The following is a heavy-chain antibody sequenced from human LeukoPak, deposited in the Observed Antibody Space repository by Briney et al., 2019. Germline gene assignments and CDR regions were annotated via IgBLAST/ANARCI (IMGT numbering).Heavy chain of an antibody. CDR2: ISYSGFT. Sequence: GSLRLSCAASGFTFSSYAMSWVRQPPGKGLEWIGYISYSGFTNYNPSLKSRVTISLDTSKNQFSLKLTSVTAADTAVYYCAGHHPRNTVDFWGQGTLVTVSS. CDR1: GFTFSSYA. CDR3: AGHHPRNTVDF. D-gene: IGHD2-8*02. J-gene: IGHJ4*02. V-gene: IGHV4-59*08.